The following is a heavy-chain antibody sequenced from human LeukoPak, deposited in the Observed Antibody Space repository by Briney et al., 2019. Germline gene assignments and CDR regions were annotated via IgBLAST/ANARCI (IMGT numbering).Heavy chain of an antibody. Sequence: GGSLRLSCAASGFTFNIYTMTWVRQAPGKGLEWVSSIGSSSRYIYYEDSVKGRFTISRDNDKNSVYLQMNSLRAEDTAVYYCARDCSSSAFDIWGQGTMVTVSS. CDR2: IGSSSRYI. CDR3: ARDCSSSAFDI. J-gene: IGHJ3*02. D-gene: IGHD2-15*01. V-gene: IGHV3-21*01. CDR1: GFTFNIYT.